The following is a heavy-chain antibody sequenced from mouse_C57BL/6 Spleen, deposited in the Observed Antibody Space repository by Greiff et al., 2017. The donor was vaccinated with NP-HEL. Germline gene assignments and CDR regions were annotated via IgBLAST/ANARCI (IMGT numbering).Heavy chain of an antibody. J-gene: IGHJ3*01. Sequence: QVPLQQSGSELARPGASVTLSCTASGYTFTSYGISWVKQRPGQGLEWIGEIYPRSGNTYYNEKFKGKATLTADKSSSTAYMELRSLTSEDSAVYFCARGGLRPSFAYWGQGTLVTVSA. V-gene: IGHV1-81*01. CDR1: GYTFTSYG. CDR3: ARGGLRPSFAY. CDR2: IYPRSGNT. D-gene: IGHD1-2*01.